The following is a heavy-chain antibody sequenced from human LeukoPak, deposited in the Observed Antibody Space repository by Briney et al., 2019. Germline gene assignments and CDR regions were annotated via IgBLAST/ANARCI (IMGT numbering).Heavy chain of an antibody. D-gene: IGHD2-2*01. Sequence: ASVKVSCKASGYAFTSYGISWVRQAPGQGLEWMGWISAYNGNTNYAQKLQGRVTMTTDTSTSTAYMELRSLRSDDTAVYYCARDRDIVVVPAAIVHFDYWGQGTLVTVSS. J-gene: IGHJ4*02. CDR2: ISAYNGNT. CDR1: GYAFTSYG. CDR3: ARDRDIVVVPAAIVHFDY. V-gene: IGHV1-18*01.